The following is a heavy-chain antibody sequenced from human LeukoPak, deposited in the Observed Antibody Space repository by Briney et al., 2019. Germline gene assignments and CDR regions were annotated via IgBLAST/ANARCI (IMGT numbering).Heavy chain of an antibody. CDR1: GFSFNNYA. V-gene: IGHV3-23*01. Sequence: VSLRLSCVASGFSFNNYAMNWVRQAPGKGLEWVSLIIGSSGTTFYADSVKGRLTISRDKSKSTLYLQMNSLRAEDTAVYYCAKGAYDYIEIAYFDYWGQGSLVTVSS. CDR3: AKGAYDYIEIAYFDY. J-gene: IGHJ4*02. D-gene: IGHD5-12*01. CDR2: IIGSSGTT.